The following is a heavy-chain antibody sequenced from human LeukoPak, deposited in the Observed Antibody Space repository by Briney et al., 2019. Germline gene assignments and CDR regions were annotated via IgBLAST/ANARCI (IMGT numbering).Heavy chain of an antibody. CDR2: IYYSGST. J-gene: IGHJ4*02. Sequence: TPSETLSLTCTVSGGSISSSSYYWGWIRQPPGKGLEWIGSIYYSGSTYYNPSLKSRVTISVDTSKNQFSLKLSSVTAADTAVYYCARQYYDSSGWWAYYFDYWGQGTLVTVSS. V-gene: IGHV4-39*01. CDR1: GGSISSSSYY. CDR3: ARQYYDSSGWWAYYFDY. D-gene: IGHD3-22*01.